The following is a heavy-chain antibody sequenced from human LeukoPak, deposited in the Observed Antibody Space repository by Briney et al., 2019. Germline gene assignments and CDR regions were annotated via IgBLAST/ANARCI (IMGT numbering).Heavy chain of an antibody. Sequence: GESLKISCTGSGYSFTSYWIGWVRQLPGKGLEWMGIIYPGDSDTRYSPSFHGQVTISADKSISTAYLQWSSLKASDTAMYYCARPPGGYCSGGSCYSEYYFDYWGQGTLVTVSS. D-gene: IGHD2-15*01. CDR3: ARPPGGYCSGGSCYSEYYFDY. J-gene: IGHJ4*02. V-gene: IGHV5-51*01. CDR1: GYSFTSYW. CDR2: IYPGDSDT.